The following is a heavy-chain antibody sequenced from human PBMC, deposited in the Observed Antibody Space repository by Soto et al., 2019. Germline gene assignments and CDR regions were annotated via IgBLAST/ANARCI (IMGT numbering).Heavy chain of an antibody. CDR3: ARETAGDVRY. D-gene: IGHD2-21*02. CDR2: MNPNSGNT. Sequence: QVQLVQSGAEVKKPGASVKVSCKASGYTFTSYDINWVRRATRQGHERMGWMNPNSGNTGYAQKFQGSDTMTRNTSITTADMELSSLRSEDTAVYYCARETAGDVRYWGQGTMVTVSS. J-gene: IGHJ4*02. V-gene: IGHV1-8*01. CDR1: GYTFTSYD.